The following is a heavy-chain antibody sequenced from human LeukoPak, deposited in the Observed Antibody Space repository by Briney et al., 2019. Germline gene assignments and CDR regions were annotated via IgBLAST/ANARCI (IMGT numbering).Heavy chain of an antibody. Sequence: GGSLRLSCAASGFIFTNYAMSWVRQAPGEGLEWVSAISASGGGTFYADSVRGRFTISRDNSKNTLYLQMNTLRAEDTAVYYCAKGYASGTYFLDSWGQGTLVTVPS. CDR3: AKGYASGTYFLDS. V-gene: IGHV3-23*01. J-gene: IGHJ4*02. D-gene: IGHD3-10*01. CDR1: GFIFTNYA. CDR2: ISASGGGT.